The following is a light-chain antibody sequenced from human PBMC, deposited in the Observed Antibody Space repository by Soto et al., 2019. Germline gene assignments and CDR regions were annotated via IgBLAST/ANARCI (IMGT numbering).Light chain of an antibody. V-gene: IGLV1-40*01. J-gene: IGLJ3*02. CDR2: RNH. CDR3: QSYDTSVSGARV. Sequence: VLTQPPSVSGAPGQRVTLSCTGTRSNIGAGYDVHWYQQIPGTAPKLLIYRNHDRPSGVPDRFSGSKSGTSASLTITGLQAEDEADYYCQSYDTSVSGARVFGGGTKLTVL. CDR1: RSNIGAGYD.